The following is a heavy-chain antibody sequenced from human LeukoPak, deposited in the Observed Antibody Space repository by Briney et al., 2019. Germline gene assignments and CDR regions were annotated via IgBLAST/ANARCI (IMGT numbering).Heavy chain of an antibody. J-gene: IGHJ4*02. V-gene: IGHV1-8*01. CDR2: MNPNSGNR. D-gene: IGHD6-19*01. CDR3: ARVAGSADF. Sequence: ASVKVSCKASGYTFTTWDINWVRQVTGQGLEWMGWMNPNSGNRGYAQKFQGRVTMTRDTSISTAYMELSGLTSGDTAVYYCARVAGSADFWGQGTLVTVSS. CDR1: GYTFTTWD.